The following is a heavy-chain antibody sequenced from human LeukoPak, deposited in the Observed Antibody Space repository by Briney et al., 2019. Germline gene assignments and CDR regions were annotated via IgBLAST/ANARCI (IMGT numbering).Heavy chain of an antibody. Sequence: GGSVRLFCAASGYTFRTYWMSWLRQAPGKGREWVANIHQDGNEKYYVDSVKGRFTISRDNAKNSLYLQMNSLRVEVTAVYYCARGDDFSGDYWGQGTLVTVSS. V-gene: IGHV3-7*04. CDR3: ARGDDFSGDY. CDR2: IHQDGNEK. D-gene: IGHD2-21*02. CDR1: GYTFRTYW. J-gene: IGHJ4*02.